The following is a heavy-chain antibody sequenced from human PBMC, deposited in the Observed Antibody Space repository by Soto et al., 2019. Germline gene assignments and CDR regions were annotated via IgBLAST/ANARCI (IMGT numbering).Heavy chain of an antibody. Sequence: GASVKVSCKASGGTFSSYTISWVRQAPGQGLEWMGRIIPILGIANYAQKFQGRVTITADKSTSTAYMELSSLRSEDTAVYYCARLSRISRADYYYYMDVWGKGTTVTVSS. CDR3: ARLSRISRADYYYYMDV. CDR1: GGTFSSYT. V-gene: IGHV1-69*02. J-gene: IGHJ6*03. CDR2: IIPILGIA.